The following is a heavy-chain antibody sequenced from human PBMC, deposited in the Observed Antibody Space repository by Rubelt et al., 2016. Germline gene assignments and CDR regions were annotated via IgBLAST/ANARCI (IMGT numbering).Heavy chain of an antibody. D-gene: IGHD2-2*01. V-gene: IGHV1-3*01. J-gene: IGHJ4*02. CDR2: INAVDGNT. CDR1: AYTFTSYA. CDR3: AREYASLDY. Sequence: QVQLVQSGAEVKKPGASVKISCRASAYTFTSYAMNWVRQAPGQRLEWMGWINAVDGNTKYSAKFQGRVTISRDTSANTAYMELSSLRSEDTAIYYCAREYASLDYWGQGTLVTVSS.